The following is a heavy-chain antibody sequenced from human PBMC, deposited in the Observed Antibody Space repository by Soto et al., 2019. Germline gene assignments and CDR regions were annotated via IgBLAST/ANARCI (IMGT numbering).Heavy chain of an antibody. CDR2: ISTSSRTR. J-gene: IGHJ6*02. V-gene: IGHV3-48*02. CDR1: GFTFSSYS. D-gene: IGHD4-17*01. Sequence: GGSLRLSCAASGFTFSSYSMNWVRQAPGKGLEWVPYISTSSRTRYYADSVKGLFTISRDNAKNSLYLQMNSLRDEDTAVYFCARDYGDYAAETYYYYAMDVWGQGTTVTVSS. CDR3: ARDYGDYAAETYYYYAMDV.